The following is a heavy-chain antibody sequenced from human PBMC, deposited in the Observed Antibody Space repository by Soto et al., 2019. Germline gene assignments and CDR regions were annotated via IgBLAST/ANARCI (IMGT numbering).Heavy chain of an antibody. CDR2: LYSSGST. CDR3: SGNSRWNYFFEH. CDR1: GLSVSTNY. Sequence: PGGSLRLSCAASGLSVSTNYLSWVRQAPGKGLEWVSTLYSSGSTNYADSVKGRFTVSRDNSKDTLYLQMTSLRVGDTAVYYCSGNSRWNYFFEHWGLGTLVTVSS. V-gene: IGHV3-53*01. D-gene: IGHD3-10*01. J-gene: IGHJ4*02.